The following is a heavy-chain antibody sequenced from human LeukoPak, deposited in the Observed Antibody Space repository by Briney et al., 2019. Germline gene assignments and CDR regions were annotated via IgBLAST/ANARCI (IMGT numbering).Heavy chain of an antibody. Sequence: PGGSLRLSCAASGLSFLSYSMNWVRQAPGKGLEWVANIKQDGSEKYYVDSVKGRFTISRDNSKNTLYLQMNSLRAEDTAVYYCAKDFYYDSTSAETIAFDIWGQGTMVTVSS. CDR2: IKQDGSEK. CDR1: GLSFLSYS. V-gene: IGHV3-7*01. D-gene: IGHD3-22*01. CDR3: AKDFYYDSTSAETIAFDI. J-gene: IGHJ3*02.